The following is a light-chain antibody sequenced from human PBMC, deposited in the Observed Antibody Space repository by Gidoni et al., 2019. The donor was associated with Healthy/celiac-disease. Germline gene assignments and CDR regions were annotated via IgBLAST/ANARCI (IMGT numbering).Light chain of an antibody. CDR1: KSVSSSY. CDR2: GAS. V-gene: IGKV3-20*01. Sequence: EIVLTQSPGTLSLSPGERATLSCRASKSVSSSYLAWYQQKPGQAPRLLIYGASSRATGIPDRFSGSGSGTDFTLTISRLEPEDFAVYYCQQYGSSPQTFXQXTKVXIK. CDR3: QQYGSSPQT. J-gene: IGKJ1*01.